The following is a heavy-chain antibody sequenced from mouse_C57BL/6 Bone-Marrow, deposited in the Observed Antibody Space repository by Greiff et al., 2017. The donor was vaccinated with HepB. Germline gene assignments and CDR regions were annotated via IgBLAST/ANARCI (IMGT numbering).Heavy chain of an antibody. CDR3: TRRGNYDYALYN. Sequence: QVQLQQSGAELVKPGASVKLSCKASGYTFTSYCMHWVKQRPGQGLEWIGMIYPYSGSTNYNEKFKCKATLTVDKSSSTAYMQISSLTSEDSAVYYCTRRGNYDYALYNWGQGTTLTVSS. D-gene: IGHD2-4*01. J-gene: IGHJ2*01. CDR1: GYTFTSYC. CDR2: IYPYSGST. V-gene: IGHV1-64*01.